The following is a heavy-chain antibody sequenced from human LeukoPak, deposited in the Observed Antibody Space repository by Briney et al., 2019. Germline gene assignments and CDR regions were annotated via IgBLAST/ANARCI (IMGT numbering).Heavy chain of an antibody. CDR1: GYTFTIYS. Sequence: ASVKVSCKASGYTFTIYSFSWVRQAPGQGLEWMGWISPYNGNTNYAQRFKGRVTMTTDTSTSTAYMELTSLRSDDTAVYYCARVITGAYRADYWGQGTLVTVSS. V-gene: IGHV1-18*01. CDR3: ARVITGAYRADY. J-gene: IGHJ4*02. CDR2: ISPYNGNT. D-gene: IGHD1-20*01.